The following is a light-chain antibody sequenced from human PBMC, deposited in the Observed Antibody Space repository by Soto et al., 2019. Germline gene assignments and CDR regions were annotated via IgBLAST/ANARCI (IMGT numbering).Light chain of an antibody. J-gene: IGKJ1*01. V-gene: IGKV3-15*01. CDR3: QQYNNWPPGT. Sequence: EIVLTQSPATLSVSPWERATLSCRASQSVSSNLAWYQQKPGQAPGLLIYGASTRATGIPARFSGSGSGTEFTLTISSLQSEDFAVYYCQQYNNWPPGTFGQGTKVEIK. CDR2: GAS. CDR1: QSVSSN.